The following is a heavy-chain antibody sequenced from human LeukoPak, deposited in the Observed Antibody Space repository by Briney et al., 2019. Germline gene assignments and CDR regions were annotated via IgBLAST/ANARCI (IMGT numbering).Heavy chain of an antibody. CDR3: ARGLVVVPAAIRIGGFDY. V-gene: IGHV4-34*01. D-gene: IGHD2-2*01. J-gene: IGHJ4*02. Sequence: SETLSLTCAVYGGSFSGYYWSWIRQPPGKGLEWIGEINHSGSTNYNPSLKGRVTISVDTSKNQFSLKLSSVTAADTAVYYCARGLVVVPAAIRIGGFDYWGQGTLVTVSS. CDR2: INHSGST. CDR1: GGSFSGYY.